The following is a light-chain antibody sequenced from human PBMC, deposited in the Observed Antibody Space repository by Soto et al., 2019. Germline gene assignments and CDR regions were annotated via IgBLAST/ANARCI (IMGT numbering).Light chain of an antibody. J-gene: IGKJ1*01. V-gene: IGKV3-15*01. Sequence: EIVMTQSPATLSVSPGDRATLSCWAGQSVSSNLPWYQQKPGQPPRLLIYRASTRAAGNPARFSGSGSGTEFTLTITSLQSEDFAVYYCQQYNNWPQTFGQGTKVEIK. CDR3: QQYNNWPQT. CDR1: QSVSSN. CDR2: RAS.